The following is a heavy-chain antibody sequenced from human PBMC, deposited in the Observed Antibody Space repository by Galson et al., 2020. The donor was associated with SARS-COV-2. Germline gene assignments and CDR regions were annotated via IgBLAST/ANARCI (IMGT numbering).Heavy chain of an antibody. CDR2: TSGSGDNK. CDR1: AFPFTSHD. V-gene: IGHV3-23*01. D-gene: IGHD2-8*01. CDR3: VRDMMVYNSGLLDY. J-gene: IGHJ4*02. Sequence: GQSLQLTCPPSAFPFTSHDMRWVRHAPWKGLVWLPTTSGSGDNKHYAESVRGRIPILRDYFINTMYLQMSSLRAEDAAVYYCVRDMMVYNSGLLDYWGQGALVSVSS.